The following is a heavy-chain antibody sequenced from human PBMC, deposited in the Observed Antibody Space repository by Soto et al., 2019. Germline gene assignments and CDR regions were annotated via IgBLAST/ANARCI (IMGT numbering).Heavy chain of an antibody. V-gene: IGHV3-49*03. CDR3: TRGLVLRYFDWSDLYPMDV. CDR1: GFTFGDYA. CDR2: IRSKAYGGTT. J-gene: IGHJ6*02. Sequence: GGSLRLSCTASGFTFGDYAMSWFRQAPGKGLEWVGFIRSKAYGGTTEYAASVKGRFTISRDDSKSIAYLQMNSLKTEDTAVYYCTRGLVLRYFDWSDLYPMDVWGQGTTVTVSS. D-gene: IGHD3-9*01.